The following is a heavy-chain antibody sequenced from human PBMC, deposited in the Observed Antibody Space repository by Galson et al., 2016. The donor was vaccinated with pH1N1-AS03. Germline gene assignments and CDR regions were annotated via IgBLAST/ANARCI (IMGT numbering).Heavy chain of an antibody. Sequence: AASGFTFDDYAMHWVRQPPGKGLEWVSFITWDGASTYYADPVRGRFTISRDSGKHSVYLQMDSLRGEDTALYYCAKDMHHRSAWEVFESWGQGTLVTVSS. J-gene: IGHJ4*02. CDR2: ITWDGAST. D-gene: IGHD1-26*01. CDR3: AKDMHHRSAWEVFES. V-gene: IGHV3-43D*03. CDR1: GFTFDDYA.